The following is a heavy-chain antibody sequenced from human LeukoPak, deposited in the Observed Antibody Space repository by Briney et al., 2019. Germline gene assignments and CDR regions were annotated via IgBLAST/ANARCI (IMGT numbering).Heavy chain of an antibody. CDR1: GGAIGNSY. CDR3: ARGDASGRPGIGFDF. J-gene: IGHJ4*02. V-gene: IGHV4-59*01. Sequence: SETRSRTCTVPGGAIGNSYWSSIRQPPGKGLEWIGFFHDSESTNYNPSLKSRVSISLDTSKNQVSLWLSSVTAADTAVYYCARGDASGRPGIGFDFWGQGTLVTVSS. D-gene: IGHD1-26*01. CDR2: FHDSEST.